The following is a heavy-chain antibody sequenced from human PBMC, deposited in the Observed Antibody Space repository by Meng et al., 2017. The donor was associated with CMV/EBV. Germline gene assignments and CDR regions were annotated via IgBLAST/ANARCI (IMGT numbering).Heavy chain of an antibody. V-gene: IGHV6-1*01. J-gene: IGHJ5*02. CDR1: GDSVSSNSAA. CDR3: ARETIFGVVIIWDWFDP. CDR2: TYYRSKWYN. D-gene: IGHD3-3*01. Sequence: SQTPSLTGAISGDSVSSNSAAWNWIRQSPSRGLEWLGRTYYRSKWYNDYAVSVKSRITINPDTSKNQFSLQLNSVTPEDTAVYYCARETIFGVVIIWDWFDPWGQGTLVTVSS.